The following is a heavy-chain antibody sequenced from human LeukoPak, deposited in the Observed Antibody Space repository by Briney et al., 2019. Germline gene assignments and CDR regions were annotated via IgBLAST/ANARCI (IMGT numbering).Heavy chain of an antibody. V-gene: IGHV1-24*01. CDR1: GYTLTELS. CDR3: ATALLGPAATNDY. Sequence: ASVKVSCKVSGYTLTELSMHWVRQAPGKGLEWMGGFDPEDGETTYAQKFQGRVTMTEDTSTDTAYMELSSLRSEDTAVYYCATALLGPAATNDYWGQGTLVTVSS. D-gene: IGHD2-2*01. J-gene: IGHJ4*02. CDR2: FDPEDGET.